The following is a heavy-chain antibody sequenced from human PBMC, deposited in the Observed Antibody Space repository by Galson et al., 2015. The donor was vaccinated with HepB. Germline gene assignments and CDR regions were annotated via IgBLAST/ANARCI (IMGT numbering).Heavy chain of an antibody. J-gene: IGHJ4*02. CDR3: ARLTPYYDSSGAPDY. Sequence: SGAEVKKPGESLRISCKGSGYSFTSYWISWVRQMPGKGLEWMGRIDPSDSYTNYSPSFQGHVTISADKSISTAYLQWSSLKASDTAMYYCARLTPYYDSSGAPDYWGQGTLVTVSS. CDR1: GYSFTSYW. D-gene: IGHD3-22*01. V-gene: IGHV5-10-1*01. CDR2: IDPSDSYT.